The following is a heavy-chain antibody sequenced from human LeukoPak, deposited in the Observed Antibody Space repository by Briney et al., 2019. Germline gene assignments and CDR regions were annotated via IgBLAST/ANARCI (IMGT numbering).Heavy chain of an antibody. J-gene: IGHJ5*02. V-gene: IGHV1-69*13. Sequence: SVKVSCKASGGTFTSYAISWVRQAPGQGLEWMGGIIPTFGTANYAQKFQGRVTITADESTSTAYMELSSLRSDDTAVYYCARDFGGSYSWFGPWGQGTLVTVSS. CDR3: ARDFGGSYSWFGP. CDR1: GGTFTSYA. CDR2: IIPTFGTA. D-gene: IGHD1-26*01.